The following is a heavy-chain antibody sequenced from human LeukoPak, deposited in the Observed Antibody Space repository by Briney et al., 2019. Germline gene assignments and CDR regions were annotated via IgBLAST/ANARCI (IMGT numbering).Heavy chain of an antibody. CDR1: GFSFISYG. V-gene: IGHV3-30*18. J-gene: IGHJ4*02. CDR2: ISDDGRSK. Sequence: GGSLRLSCAASGFSFISYGMHWVRQAPGTGLEWVGVISDDGRSKGYADSVKGRFTISRDNSKDTLYLQMNSLRDEDTAVYYCAKRPSDYGDYVTYFDYWGQGTLVIVSS. D-gene: IGHD4-17*01. CDR3: AKRPSDYGDYVTYFDY.